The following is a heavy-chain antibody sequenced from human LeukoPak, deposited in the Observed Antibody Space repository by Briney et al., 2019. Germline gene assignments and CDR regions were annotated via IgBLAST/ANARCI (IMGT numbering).Heavy chain of an antibody. CDR2: FAHDEQT. V-gene: IGHV4-59*08. CDR1: GRSISGVS. D-gene: IGHD3-10*01. Sequence: SETLSLTCSVSGRSISGVSWSWIRQTPGRGLEWLGYFAHDEQTSYNPSLRSRITVSADTSKSQISLKLRSVTAADTAIYYCARHGGSGTFPLDNWGQGILVTVSS. J-gene: IGHJ4*02. CDR3: ARHGGSGTFPLDN.